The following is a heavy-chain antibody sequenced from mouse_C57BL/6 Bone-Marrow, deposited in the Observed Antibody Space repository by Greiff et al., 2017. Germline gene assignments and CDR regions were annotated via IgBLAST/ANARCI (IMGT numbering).Heavy chain of an antibody. Sequence: VKLQESGAELARPGASVKLSCKASGYTFKSYGIRWVKQRTGQGLEWIGEIYPRSGDTYYNEKFKGQATLTADKSSSTAYMELRSLTSEDSAVYFCARVNYSYRTFAMDYWGQGTSVTVSS. CDR3: ARVNYSYRTFAMDY. CDR1: GYTFKSYG. J-gene: IGHJ4*01. V-gene: IGHV1-81*01. D-gene: IGHD2-12*01. CDR2: IYPRSGDT.